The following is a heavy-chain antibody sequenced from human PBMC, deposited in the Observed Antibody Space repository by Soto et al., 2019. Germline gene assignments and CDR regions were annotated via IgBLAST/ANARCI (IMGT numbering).Heavy chain of an antibody. CDR2: IHYRETI. J-gene: IGHJ3*02. CDR3: ARADRYYDCPVI. D-gene: IGHD3-22*01. V-gene: IGHV4-30-4*01. Sequence: QVQLQESGPGLVKASQTLSLTCTVSGASVNSGDYYWRWVRQPPGRVLECIGYIHYRETIYYNTSLKSRGQLLVETFKNRFSVAVGSVTAADTAGYYCARADRYYDCPVIWCQGTTVTVSS. CDR1: GASVNSGDYY.